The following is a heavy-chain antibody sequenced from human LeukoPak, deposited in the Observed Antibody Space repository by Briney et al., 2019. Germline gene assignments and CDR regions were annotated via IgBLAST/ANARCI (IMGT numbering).Heavy chain of an antibody. CDR1: GFTFSTYW. CDR3: ATDRDNSDWQKRFDS. D-gene: IGHD2-21*02. V-gene: IGHV3-7*01. J-gene: IGHJ4*02. Sequence: GGSLRLSCAASGFTFSTYWMNWYRQAPGKGLEWVGNINQDASEINYVDSVRGRFTISRDNARNSLHLQMNSLRAEDTAVYYCATDRDNSDWQKRFDSWGQGTLVTVSS. CDR2: INQDASEI.